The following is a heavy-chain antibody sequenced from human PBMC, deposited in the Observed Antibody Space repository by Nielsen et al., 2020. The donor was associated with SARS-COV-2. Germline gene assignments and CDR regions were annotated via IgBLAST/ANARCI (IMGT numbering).Heavy chain of an antibody. V-gene: IGHV1-8*01. CDR1: GYTFTSYD. CDR2: MNPNRGNT. J-gene: IGHJ4*02. D-gene: IGHD1-1*01. CDR3: ATPLGTPYYFDY. Sequence: ASVKVSCKASGYTFTSYDINWVRQATGQGLEWMGWMNPNRGNTGYAQKFQGRVTMTRNTSISTAYMELSSLRSEDTAVYYCATPLGTPYYFDYWGQGTLVTVSS.